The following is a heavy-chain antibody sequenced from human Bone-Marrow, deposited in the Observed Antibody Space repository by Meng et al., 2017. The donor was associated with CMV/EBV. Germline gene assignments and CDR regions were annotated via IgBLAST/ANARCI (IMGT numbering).Heavy chain of an antibody. D-gene: IGHD3-10*01. V-gene: IGHV3-7*01. CDR3: ASILFDGGSQYRPFDY. CDR2: IKEDGSEK. J-gene: IGHJ4*02. CDR1: GLKLSNYW. Sequence: GGSLRLSCAVSGLKLSNYWMSWVREAPGKGLEWVANIKEDGSEKSYMDSVKGRFTISRDDAKKSLYLQMNSLEVEDTAVYHCASILFDGGSQYRPFDYWGQGTLVTVSS.